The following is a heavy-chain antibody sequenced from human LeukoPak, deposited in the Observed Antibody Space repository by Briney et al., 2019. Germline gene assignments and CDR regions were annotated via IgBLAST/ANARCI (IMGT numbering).Heavy chain of an antibody. V-gene: IGHV3-30*18. J-gene: IGHJ4*02. CDR1: GFTFSSYW. CDR2: ISYDGINK. CDR3: AKNRADSSSWYFDY. Sequence: GGSLRLSCAASGFTFSSYWMSWVRQAPGQGLEWVTIISYDGINKYYADSVKGRFTISRDNSKNTLYLQMNSLRAEDTAVYYCAKNRADSSSWYFDYWGQGTLVTVSS. D-gene: IGHD6-13*01.